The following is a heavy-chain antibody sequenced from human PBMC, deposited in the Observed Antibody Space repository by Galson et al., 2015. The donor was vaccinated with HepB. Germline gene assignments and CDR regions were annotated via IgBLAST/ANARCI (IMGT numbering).Heavy chain of an antibody. D-gene: IGHD3-10*01. CDR1: GYTLTSYG. Sequence: QSGAEVKKPGASVKVSCKASGYTLTSYGISWVRQAPGQGLEWMGWISAYNGNTNYAQKLQGRVTMTTDTSTSTAYMELRSLRSEDTAVYYCARVFRQWFGELYGYYYSMDVWGQGTTVTVSS. CDR3: ARVFRQWFGELYGYYYSMDV. V-gene: IGHV1-18*04. J-gene: IGHJ6*02. CDR2: ISAYNGNT.